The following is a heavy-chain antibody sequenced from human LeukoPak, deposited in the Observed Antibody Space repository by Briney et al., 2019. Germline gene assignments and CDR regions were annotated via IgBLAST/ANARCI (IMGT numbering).Heavy chain of an antibody. CDR2: ISGSGGST. V-gene: IGHV3-23*01. J-gene: IGHJ4*02. CDR3: ARPHYVGISLDY. D-gene: IGHD3-16*01. Sequence: PGGSLRLSCAASGFTFSSYAMSWVRQAPGKGLEWVSAISGSGGSTYYADSVKGRFTISRDNSKNTLYLQMNSLRAEDTAVYYCARPHYVGISLDYWGQGTLVTVSS. CDR1: GFTFSSYA.